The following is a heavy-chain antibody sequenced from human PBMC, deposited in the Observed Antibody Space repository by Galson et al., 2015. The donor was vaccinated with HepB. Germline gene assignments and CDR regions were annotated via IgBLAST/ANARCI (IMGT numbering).Heavy chain of an antibody. CDR2: ISYDGSNK. V-gene: IGHV3-30-3*02. CDR1: GFTFSSYA. CDR3: AKSSLGYFDY. J-gene: IGHJ4*02. Sequence: SLRLSCAASGFTFSSYAMHWVRQAPGKGLEWVALISYDGSNKYYADSVKGRFTISRDNSKNTLYLQMNSLRAEDTAVYYCAKSSLGYFDYWGQGTLVTVSS. D-gene: IGHD7-27*01.